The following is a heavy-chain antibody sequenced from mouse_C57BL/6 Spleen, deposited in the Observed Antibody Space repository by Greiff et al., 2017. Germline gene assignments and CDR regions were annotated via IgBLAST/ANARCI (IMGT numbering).Heavy chain of an antibody. Sequence: EVQLVEPGGDLVKPGGSLKLSCAASGFTFSSYGMSWVRQTPDRRLEWVATISSGGSCTYYPDSVKGRFTISRDNAKNTLYLQMSSLKTEVTAMYYCAKPDYYGGYYGRRGDFDVWGTGTTVTVSS. CDR2: ISSGGSCT. CDR3: AKPDYYGGYYGRRGDFDV. J-gene: IGHJ1*03. D-gene: IGHD1-1*02. CDR1: GFTFSSYG. V-gene: IGHV5-6*01.